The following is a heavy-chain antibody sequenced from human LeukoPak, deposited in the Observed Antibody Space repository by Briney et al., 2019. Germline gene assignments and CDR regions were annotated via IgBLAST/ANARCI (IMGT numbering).Heavy chain of an antibody. CDR1: GYTFSAYE. V-gene: IGHV1-8*01. Sequence: ASVTVSFKASGYTFSAYEIHWVRQATGHGGEGVGWMNPKSGNTGIAQKFQGRVIMTRVTSINTAYMELIILRSEDTAVYYCAIVSQTPAYYYTSGYYYHGYWCQGTRVTVSS. J-gene: IGHJ4*02. D-gene: IGHD3-22*01. CDR3: AIVSQTPAYYYTSGYYYHGY. CDR2: MNPKSGNT.